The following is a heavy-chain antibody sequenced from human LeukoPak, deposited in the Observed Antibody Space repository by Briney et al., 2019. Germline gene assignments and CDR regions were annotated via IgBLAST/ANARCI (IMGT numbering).Heavy chain of an antibody. J-gene: IGHJ3*02. CDR3: ASTYYYGSGSYYKSDAFDI. Sequence: SETLSLTCTVSGGSISSYYWSWIRQPPGKGLEWIGYIYYSGSTNYNPSLKSRVTISVDTSENQFSLKLSSVTAADTAVYYCASTYYYGSGSYYKSDAFDIWGQGTMVTVSS. V-gene: IGHV4-59*01. CDR2: IYYSGST. CDR1: GGSISSYY. D-gene: IGHD3-10*01.